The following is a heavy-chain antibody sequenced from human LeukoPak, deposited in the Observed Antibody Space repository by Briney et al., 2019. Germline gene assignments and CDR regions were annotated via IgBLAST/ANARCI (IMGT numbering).Heavy chain of an antibody. Sequence: GASVEVSCKASGGTFSSYAISWVRQAPGQGLEWMGGIIPIFGTANYAQKFQGRVTITTDESTSTAYMELSSLRSEDTAVYYCAGGTTSTTVVSPSFDYWGQGTLVTVSS. J-gene: IGHJ4*02. CDR2: IIPIFGTA. CDR1: GGTFSSYA. CDR3: AGGTTSTTVVSPSFDY. D-gene: IGHD4-23*01. V-gene: IGHV1-69*05.